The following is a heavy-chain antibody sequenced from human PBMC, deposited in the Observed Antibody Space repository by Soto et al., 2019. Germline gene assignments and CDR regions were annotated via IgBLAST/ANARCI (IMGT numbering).Heavy chain of an antibody. Sequence: GGSLRLSCAASGFTFSSYGMHWVRQAPGKGLEWVAVIWYDGSNKYYADSVKGRFTISRDNSKNTLYLQMNSLRAEDTAVYYCARERGAYYGSGTPQDENETYYYYGMDVWGQGTTVTVSS. CDR1: GFTFSSYG. J-gene: IGHJ6*02. D-gene: IGHD3-10*01. CDR2: IWYDGSNK. V-gene: IGHV3-33*01. CDR3: ARERGAYYGSGTPQDENETYYYYGMDV.